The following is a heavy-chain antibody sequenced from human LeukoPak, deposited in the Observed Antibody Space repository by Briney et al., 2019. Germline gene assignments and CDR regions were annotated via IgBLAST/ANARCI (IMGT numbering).Heavy chain of an antibody. CDR3: ARGAQLTDY. CDR2: IGPDGGTT. V-gene: IGHV3-64*01. Sequence: PGGSLRLSCAASGFTFYTYGMHWVHQAPGKGLEYVSGIGPDGGTTYYANSVKGRFTISRDNSKYMLYLQMGSLTTDDMAVYYCARGAQLTDYWGQGTLVTVSS. D-gene: IGHD6-13*01. CDR1: GFTFYTYG. J-gene: IGHJ4*02.